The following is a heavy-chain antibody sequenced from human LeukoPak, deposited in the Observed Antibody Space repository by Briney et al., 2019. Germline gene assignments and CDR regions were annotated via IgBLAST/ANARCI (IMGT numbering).Heavy chain of an antibody. Sequence: SETLSLTCAVYGGSFSGYYWSWIRQPPGKGLEWIGEINHSGSTNYNPSLKSRVTISVDTSKNQFSLKLSSVTAADTAVYYCARAHGYSGYDGVDYWGQGTLVTVSS. V-gene: IGHV4-34*01. J-gene: IGHJ4*02. CDR2: INHSGST. CDR3: ARAHGYSGYDGVDY. D-gene: IGHD5-12*01. CDR1: GGSFSGYY.